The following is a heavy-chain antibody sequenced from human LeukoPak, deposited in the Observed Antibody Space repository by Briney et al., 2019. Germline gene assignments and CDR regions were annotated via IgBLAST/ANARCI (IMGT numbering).Heavy chain of an antibody. CDR2: IYYSGST. Sequence: SETLSLTCTVSGGSISSYYWGWIRQPPGKGLEWIGSIYYSGSTYYNPSLKSRVTISVDTSKNQFSLKLSSVTAADTAVYYCARGGAGSVDYWGQGTLVTVSS. D-gene: IGHD2-15*01. CDR1: GGSISSYY. V-gene: IGHV4-39*07. J-gene: IGHJ4*02. CDR3: ARGGAGSVDY.